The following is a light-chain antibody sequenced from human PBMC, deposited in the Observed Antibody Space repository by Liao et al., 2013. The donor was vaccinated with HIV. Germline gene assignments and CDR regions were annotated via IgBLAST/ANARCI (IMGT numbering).Light chain of an antibody. CDR2: QDT. CDR1: KLGDQY. J-gene: IGLJ1*01. Sequence: SYELTQPPSVSVSPGQTASITCSGDKLGDQYASWYQQKPGQSPVVVIYQDTKRPSGIPERFSGSNSGNTATLTISGTQAMDEADYYCQAWDSSTAVFGTGTKVTVL. V-gene: IGLV3-1*01. CDR3: QAWDSSTAV.